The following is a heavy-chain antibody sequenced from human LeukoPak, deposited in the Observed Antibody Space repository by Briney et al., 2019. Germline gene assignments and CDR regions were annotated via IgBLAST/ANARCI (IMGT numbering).Heavy chain of an antibody. V-gene: IGHV3-48*04. CDR2: ISSRSSTI. Sequence: PGGSLRLSCAASGFTFSSYSMNWVRQAPGKGLEWVSYISSRSSTIYYADSVKGRFTISRDNAKNTLYLQMNSLRAEDTAVYYCVTRIAAAAFNWGQGTLVTVSS. CDR1: GFTFSSYS. D-gene: IGHD6-13*01. J-gene: IGHJ4*02. CDR3: VTRIAAAAFN.